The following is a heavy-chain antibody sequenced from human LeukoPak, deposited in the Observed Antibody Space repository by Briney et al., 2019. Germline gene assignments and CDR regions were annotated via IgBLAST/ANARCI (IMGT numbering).Heavy chain of an antibody. V-gene: IGHV4-59*08. CDR2: IYYSGST. CDR1: GGSISSYY. J-gene: IGHJ4*02. D-gene: IGHD3-22*01. CDR3: ARYYYDSSGYYGDY. Sequence: PSETLSLTCTVSGGSISSYYWSWIRQPPGKGLEWIGYIYYSGSTNYNPSLKSRVTMSVDTSRNQFSLKLSSVTAADTAVYYCARYYYDSSGYYGDYWGQGTLVTVSS.